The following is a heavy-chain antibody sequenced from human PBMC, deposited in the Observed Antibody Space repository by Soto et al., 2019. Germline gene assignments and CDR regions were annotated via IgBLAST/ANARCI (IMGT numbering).Heavy chain of an antibody. J-gene: IGHJ6*02. CDR1: GFTVSSNY. V-gene: IGHV3-66*01. CDR3: ASGRGYSYVGWKDYYYGMDV. Sequence: GGSLRLSCAASGFTVSSNYMSWVRQAPGKGLEWVSVIYSGGSTYYADSVKGRFTISRDNSKNTLYLQMNSLRAEDTAVYYCASGRGYSYVGWKDYYYGMDVGGQGTTVTVSS. D-gene: IGHD5-18*01. CDR2: IYSGGST.